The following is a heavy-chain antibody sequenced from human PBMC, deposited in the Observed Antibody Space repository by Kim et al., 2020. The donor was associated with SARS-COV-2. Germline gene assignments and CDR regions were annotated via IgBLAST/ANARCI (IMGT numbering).Heavy chain of an antibody. Sequence: ASVKVSCKASGYTFTNYAVHWVRQAPGQSLEWMGWVNAGNGNTKYSQKFQGRVTIMRDTSANTAYMELSSLRSEDTAIYYCARGNYYDRSGYWGFDYWGQGALVTVSS. D-gene: IGHD3-22*01. CDR2: VNAGNGNT. J-gene: IGHJ4*02. V-gene: IGHV1-3*01. CDR1: GYTFTNYA. CDR3: ARGNYYDRSGYWGFDY.